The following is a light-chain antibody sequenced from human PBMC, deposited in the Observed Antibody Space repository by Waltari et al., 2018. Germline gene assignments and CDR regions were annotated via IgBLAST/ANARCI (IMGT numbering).Light chain of an antibody. CDR1: RSDVGGYHY. CDR3: SSYTGSSIRYV. CDR2: GVS. J-gene: IGLJ1*01. Sequence: QSDLTQPASVSGSPGQSITISCPGPRSDVGGYHYVSWYQQHPGKAPKLMIYGVSNRPSGVSNRFSGSKSGNTASLTISGLQAEDEADYYCSSYTGSSIRYVFGTGTKVTVL. V-gene: IGLV2-14*01.